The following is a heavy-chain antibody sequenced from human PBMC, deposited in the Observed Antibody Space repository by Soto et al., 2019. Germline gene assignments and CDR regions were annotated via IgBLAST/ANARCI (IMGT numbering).Heavy chain of an antibody. CDR2: INSDASDI. V-gene: IGHV3-74*01. CDR3: EREGFGYIYGY. CDR1: GFTFSSYW. J-gene: IGHJ4*02. D-gene: IGHD5-18*01. Sequence: GGSLRLSCAASGFTFSSYWMHWVRQAPGKGLVWVSRINSDASDIYYADSVKGRFTISRDNAKNTLYLQMNSLRAEDTAVYYCEREGFGYIYGYWGQGSPVPVSS.